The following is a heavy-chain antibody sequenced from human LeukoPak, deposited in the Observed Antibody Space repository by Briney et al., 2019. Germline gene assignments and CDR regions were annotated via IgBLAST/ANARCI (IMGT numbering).Heavy chain of an antibody. V-gene: IGHV3-7*03. CDR1: GFTFSRDW. CDR2: IKHDGREQ. D-gene: IGHD3-22*01. J-gene: IGHJ4*02. Sequence: GGALRLSCAASGFTFSRDWMTWVRQAPGKGLGWVANIKHDGREQSYVDSVKGRLTISRDNAKNSLYLQMNSLRAEDTAVYYCATPLDYYDRSDSHQGGDWGQGTLVTVSS. CDR3: ATPLDYYDRSDSHQGGD.